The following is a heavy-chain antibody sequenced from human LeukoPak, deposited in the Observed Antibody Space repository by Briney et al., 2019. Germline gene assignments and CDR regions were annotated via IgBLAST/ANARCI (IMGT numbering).Heavy chain of an antibody. D-gene: IGHD5-12*01. CDR1: GFTFSNYP. V-gene: IGHV3-23*01. CDR3: AKGYSGYDCADY. Sequence: GGSLRLSCAASGFTFSNYPMMWIRQAPGKGLEWVSGISGIGDNTKYADSVKGRFTISRDNSKNTLYLQMNSLRAEDTAVYYCAKGYSGYDCADYWGQGTLVTVSS. J-gene: IGHJ4*02. CDR2: ISGIGDNT.